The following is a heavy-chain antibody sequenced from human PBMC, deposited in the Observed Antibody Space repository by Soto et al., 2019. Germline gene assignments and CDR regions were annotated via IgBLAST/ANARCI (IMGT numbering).Heavy chain of an antibody. J-gene: IGHJ4*02. V-gene: IGHV3-15*07. CDR3: TTEGVIVVVTPYDY. CDR2: IKSKTDGGTT. CDR1: GFTFSNAW. Sequence: GGSLRLSCAASGFTFSNAWMNWVRQAPGKGLEWVGRIKSKTDGGTTDYAAPVKGRFTISRDDSKNTLYLQMNSLKTEDTAVYYCTTEGVIVVVTPYDYWGQGTLVTVSS. D-gene: IGHD2-21*02.